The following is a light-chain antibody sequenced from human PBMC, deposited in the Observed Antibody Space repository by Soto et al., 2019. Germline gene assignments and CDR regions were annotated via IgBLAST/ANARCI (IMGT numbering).Light chain of an antibody. Sequence: QSALTQPASVSGSPGQSITISCTGTSSDVDGYNYVSWYQQHPGKAPKLIIYEVSNRPSGVSNRFSGSKSGNTASLTISGLQAEDEADYYCSSYTPSSTIFGEGTKVTVL. CDR1: SSDVDGYNY. J-gene: IGLJ2*01. CDR3: SSYTPSSTI. V-gene: IGLV2-14*01. CDR2: EVS.